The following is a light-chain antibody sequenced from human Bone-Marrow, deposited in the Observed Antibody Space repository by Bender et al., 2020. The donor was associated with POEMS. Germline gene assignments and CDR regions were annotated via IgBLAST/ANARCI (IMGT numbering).Light chain of an antibody. CDR1: SSDVGGYDL. J-gene: IGLJ3*02. CDR2: AVT. V-gene: IGLV2-23*02. Sequence: QSALTQPRSVSGSPGQSVTISCTGTSSDVGGYDLVSWYQHHPGKAPKLMISAVTKRPSGISNRFSGSKSDNTASLTISGLQAEDEADYYCCSHAGGGILLFGGGTKLTVL. CDR3: CSHAGGGILL.